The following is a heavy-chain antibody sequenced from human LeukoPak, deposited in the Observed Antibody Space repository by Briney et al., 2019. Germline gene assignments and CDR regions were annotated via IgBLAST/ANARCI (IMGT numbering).Heavy chain of an antibody. D-gene: IGHD2-15*01. V-gene: IGHV4-4*07. Sequence: SETLSLTCTVSGGSISSYYWSWIRQPAGKGLEWIGRIYTSGSTNYNPSLKSRVTISVDTSKNQFSLKLSSVTAADTAVYYCAREHCSGGSCYSIYYYYYMDVWGKGTTVTVSS. J-gene: IGHJ6*03. CDR3: AREHCSGGSCYSIYYYYYMDV. CDR1: GGSISSYY. CDR2: IYTSGST.